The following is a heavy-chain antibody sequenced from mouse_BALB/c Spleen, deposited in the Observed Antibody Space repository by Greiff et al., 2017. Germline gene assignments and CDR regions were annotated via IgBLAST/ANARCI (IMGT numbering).Heavy chain of an antibody. V-gene: IGHV14-3*02. CDR3: ASVSNYYGSSYEAMDY. CDR2: IDPANGNT. CDR1: GFNIKDTY. D-gene: IGHD1-1*01. Sequence: VQLQQSWAELVKPGASVKLSCTASGFNIKDTYMHWVKQRPEQGLEWIGRIDPANGNTKYDPKFQGKATITADTSSNTAYLQLSSLTSEDTAVYYCASVSNYYGSSYEAMDYWGQGTSVTVSS. J-gene: IGHJ4*01.